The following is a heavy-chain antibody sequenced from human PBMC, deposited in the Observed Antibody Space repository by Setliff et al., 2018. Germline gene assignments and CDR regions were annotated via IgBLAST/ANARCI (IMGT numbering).Heavy chain of an antibody. CDR1: GGSFSGYY. CDR3: ARKRFYYYYYYMDV. J-gene: IGHJ6*03. Sequence: RSETLSLTCAVYGGSFSGYYWSWIRQPPGKGLEWIGEINHSGSTNYNPSLKSRVTISVDTSKNQFSLKLSSVTAADTAVYYCARKRFYYYYYYMDVWGKGTTVTVS. CDR2: INHSGST. V-gene: IGHV4-34*01.